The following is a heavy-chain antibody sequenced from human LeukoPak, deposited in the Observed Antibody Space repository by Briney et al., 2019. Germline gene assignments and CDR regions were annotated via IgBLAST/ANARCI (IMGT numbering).Heavy chain of an antibody. CDR2: IRYDGSNK. CDR1: GFTFSRYA. J-gene: IGHJ4*02. CDR3: AKDSTVGATPPDY. Sequence: GGSLRLSCAASGFTFSRYAMSWVRQAPGKGLEWVAFIRYDGSNKYYADSVKGRFTISRDNSKNTLYLQMNSLRAEDTAVYYCAKDSTVGATPPDYWGQGTLVTVSS. D-gene: IGHD1-26*01. V-gene: IGHV3-30*02.